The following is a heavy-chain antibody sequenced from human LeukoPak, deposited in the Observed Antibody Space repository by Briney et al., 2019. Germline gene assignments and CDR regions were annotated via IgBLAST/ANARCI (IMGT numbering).Heavy chain of an antibody. CDR3: ARARIYDFWSGYWAGRYGMDV. V-gene: IGHV1-18*01. D-gene: IGHD3-3*01. CDR1: GYTFTSYG. CDR2: ISAYNGNT. Sequence: ASVKVSCEASGYTFTSYGISWVRQAPGQGLEWMGWISAYNGNTNYAQKLQGRVTMTTDTSTSTAYMELRSLRSDDTAVYYCARARIYDFWSGYWAGRYGMDVWGQGTTVTVSS. J-gene: IGHJ6*02.